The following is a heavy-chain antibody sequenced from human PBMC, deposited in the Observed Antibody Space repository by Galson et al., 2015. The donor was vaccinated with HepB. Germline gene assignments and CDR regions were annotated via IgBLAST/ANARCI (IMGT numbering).Heavy chain of an antibody. CDR3: ARGPIAASSHFDY. Sequence: SETLSLTCAVYGGSFSGYYWSWIRQPPGKGLEWIGEINHSGSTNYNPSLKSRVTISVDTSKNQFSLKLSSVTAADTAVYYCARGPIAASSHFDYWGQGTLVTVSS. V-gene: IGHV4-34*01. D-gene: IGHD6-13*01. J-gene: IGHJ4*02. CDR2: INHSGST. CDR1: GGSFSGYY.